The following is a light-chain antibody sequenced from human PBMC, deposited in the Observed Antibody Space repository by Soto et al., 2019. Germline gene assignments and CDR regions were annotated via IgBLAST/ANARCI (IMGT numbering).Light chain of an antibody. CDR3: SSYTSSSLYV. Sequence: QSALTQPASVSGSPGQSITISCTGTSSDVGGYDYVSWYQHHPGKAPKLMIYDVSNRPSGVSTRFSGSKSGNTASLTISGLQAEDEADYYCSSYTSSSLYVFGTGTKLTVL. CDR2: DVS. V-gene: IGLV2-14*03. J-gene: IGLJ1*01. CDR1: SSDVGGYDY.